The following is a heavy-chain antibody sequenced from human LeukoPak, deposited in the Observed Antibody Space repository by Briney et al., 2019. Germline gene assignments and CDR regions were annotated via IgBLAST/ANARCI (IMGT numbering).Heavy chain of an antibody. CDR1: GGFIIRSSYY. Sequence: SETLSLTCSVSGGFIIRSSYYWGWIRQTPGEGLEWIASIDYTGSTYYNPSLGSRVTISVDTSKNQFSLKLSSVTAADMGVHYCVRRRGGSGYSDLDAFEIWGQGTMVTVSS. CDR3: VRRRGGSGYSDLDAFEI. V-gene: IGHV4-39*01. J-gene: IGHJ3*02. D-gene: IGHD6-25*01. CDR2: IDYTGST.